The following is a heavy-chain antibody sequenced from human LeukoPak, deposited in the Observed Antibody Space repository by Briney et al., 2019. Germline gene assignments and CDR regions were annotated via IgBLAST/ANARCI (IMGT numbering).Heavy chain of an antibody. D-gene: IGHD2-15*01. J-gene: IGHJ3*02. Sequence: SETLSLTCTVSGGSISSYYWSWIRQPAGKGLEWIGRIYTSGSTNYNPSLKSRVTISVDTSKNQFSLKLSSVTAADTAVYYCARHQYCSGGSCYVKDAFDIWGQGTMVTVSS. CDR1: GGSISSYY. CDR3: ARHQYCSGGSCYVKDAFDI. V-gene: IGHV4-4*07. CDR2: IYTSGST.